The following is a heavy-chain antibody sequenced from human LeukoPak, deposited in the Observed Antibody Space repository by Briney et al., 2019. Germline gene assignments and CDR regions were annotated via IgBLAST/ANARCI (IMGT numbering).Heavy chain of an antibody. CDR3: ARYCSSTSCYFFDY. V-gene: IGHV4-30-2*01. D-gene: IGHD2-2*01. CDR1: GGSISSGGYS. CDR2: IYHSGST. Sequence: SPTLSLTCAVSGGSISSGGYSWSWIRQPPGKGLEWIGYIYHSGSTYYNPSLKSRVTISVDRSKNQFSLKLSSVTAADTAMYYCARYCSSTSCYFFDYWGQGTLVTVSS. J-gene: IGHJ4*02.